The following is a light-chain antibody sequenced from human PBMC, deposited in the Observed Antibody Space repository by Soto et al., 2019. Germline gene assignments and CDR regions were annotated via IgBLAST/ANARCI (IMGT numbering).Light chain of an antibody. J-gene: IGKJ4*01. CDR2: DAS. CDR1: QDISNY. Sequence: DIQMTQSPSPLSASVGDRVTITCQASQDISNYLNWYQQKPGKAPKLLIYDASNLETGVPSRFSGSGSGTVFTYTISSLQPEDIATYYCQQYDNPPITFGGGTKGEIK. V-gene: IGKV1-33*01. CDR3: QQYDNPPIT.